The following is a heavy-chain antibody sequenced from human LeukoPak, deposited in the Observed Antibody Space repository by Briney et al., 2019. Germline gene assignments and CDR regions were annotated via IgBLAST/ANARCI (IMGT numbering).Heavy chain of an antibody. CDR2: IYYSGST. J-gene: IGHJ3*02. D-gene: IGHD6-13*01. V-gene: IGHV4-30-4*08. CDR1: GGSINSGGYY. CDR3: AREVAAADAFDI. Sequence: SETLSLTCTVSGGSINSGGYYWNWIRQHPGKGLEWIGYIYYSGSTYYNPSLKSRVTISVDTSKNQFSLKLSSVTAADTAVYYCAREVAAADAFDIWGQGTMVTVSS.